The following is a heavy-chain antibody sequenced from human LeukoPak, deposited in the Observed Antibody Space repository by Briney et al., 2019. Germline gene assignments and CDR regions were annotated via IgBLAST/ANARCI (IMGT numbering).Heavy chain of an antibody. CDR1: GFTFSSYG. CDR3: AKGGAYDFWSGYLVY. J-gene: IGHJ4*02. V-gene: IGHV3-30*02. CDR2: IRYDGSNK. Sequence: GGSLRLSCAASGFTFSSYGMHWVRQAPGKGLEGVAFIRYDGSNKYYADSVKGRFTISRDNSKNTLYLQMNSLRAEDTAVYYCAKGGAYDFWSGYLVYWGQGTLVTVSS. D-gene: IGHD3-3*01.